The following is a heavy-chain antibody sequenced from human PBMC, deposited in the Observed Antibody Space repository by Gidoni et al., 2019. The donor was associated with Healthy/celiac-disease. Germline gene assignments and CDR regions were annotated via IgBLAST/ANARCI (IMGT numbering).Heavy chain of an antibody. Sequence: QVQLQQWGAGLLKPSETLSLTCAVYGGSFSGYYWSWIRQPPGKGLEWIGEINHSGSTNYNPSLKSRVTISVDTSRNQFSLKLSSVTAADTAVYYCARGVLLWFGELRPFDPWGQGTLVTVSS. CDR2: INHSGST. CDR3: ARGVLLWFGELRPFDP. V-gene: IGHV4-34*01. D-gene: IGHD3-10*01. CDR1: GGSFSGYY. J-gene: IGHJ5*02.